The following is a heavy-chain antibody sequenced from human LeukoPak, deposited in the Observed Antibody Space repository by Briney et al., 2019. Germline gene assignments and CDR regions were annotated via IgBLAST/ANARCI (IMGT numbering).Heavy chain of an antibody. D-gene: IGHD3-9*01. CDR2: ISSSSSYV. V-gene: IGHV3-21*01. CDR3: ARDGTYDILTGGNWFDP. J-gene: IGHJ5*02. CDR1: GFTFSSYS. Sequence: GGSLRLSCAASGFTFSSYSMNWVRQAPGKGLEWVSSISSSSSYVYYADSVKGRFTISRDNAKNSLYLQMNSLRAEDTAVYYCARDGTYDILTGGNWFDPWGQGTLVTVSS.